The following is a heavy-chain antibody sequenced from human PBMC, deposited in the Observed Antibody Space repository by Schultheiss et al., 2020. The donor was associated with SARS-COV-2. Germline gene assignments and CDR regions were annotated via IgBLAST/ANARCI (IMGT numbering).Heavy chain of an antibody. Sequence: GGSLRLSCAASGFTFSSYSMNWVRQAPGKGLEWVSAISGSGGSTYYADSVKGRFTISRDNSKNTLYLQMNSLRAEDTAVYYCAKDGEQQLVRSCWFDPWGQGTLVTVSS. D-gene: IGHD6-13*01. CDR1: GFTFSSYS. J-gene: IGHJ5*02. V-gene: IGHV3-23*01. CDR2: ISGSGGST. CDR3: AKDGEQQLVRSCWFDP.